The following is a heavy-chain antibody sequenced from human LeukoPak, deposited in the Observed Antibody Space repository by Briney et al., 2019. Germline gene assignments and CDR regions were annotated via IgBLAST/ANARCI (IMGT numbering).Heavy chain of an antibody. Sequence: PSETLSLTCTVSVGSISGYFWSWVRQAPGTGLDWIGHIYYSGATNYNPSLRSRVTISVDTSKNQFSLKLRSVTAADTAVYYCARAQYSGICSDYWGQGTLVTVSS. D-gene: IGHD1-26*01. CDR2: IYYSGAT. CDR1: VGSISGYF. CDR3: ARAQYSGICSDY. J-gene: IGHJ4*02. V-gene: IGHV4-59*13.